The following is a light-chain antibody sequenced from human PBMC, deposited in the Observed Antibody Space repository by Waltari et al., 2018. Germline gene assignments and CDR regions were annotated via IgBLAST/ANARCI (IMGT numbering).Light chain of an antibody. Sequence: QSALTQPPSASGSPGQSVTISCTGTGSGGSVSWYQQLPGKAPKLLIYEVSKRPSGVPDRCSGSKSGNTASLTVSGLQAEDEGDDYCSSEAVSNNIYDFGSGTKVTVL. V-gene: IGLV2-8*01. J-gene: IGLJ1*01. CDR3: SSEAVSNNIYD. CDR1: GSGGS. CDR2: EVS.